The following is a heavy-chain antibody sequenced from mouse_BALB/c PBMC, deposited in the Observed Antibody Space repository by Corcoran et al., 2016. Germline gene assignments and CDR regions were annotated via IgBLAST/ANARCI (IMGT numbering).Heavy chain of an antibody. Sequence: EVQLQQSGAELVRPGALVKLSCKASGFNIKDHYMHWVKQRPEQGLEWIGWIDLGNGNTIYDPKFQGKASITADTSSNTAYLHVSSRTSEDTAVYYGARGYWNSAWFAYWGQGTLVTVSA. CDR3: ARGYWNSAWFAY. J-gene: IGHJ3*01. CDR1: GFNIKDHY. CDR2: IDLGNGNT. D-gene: IGHD3-1*01. V-gene: IGHV14-1*02.